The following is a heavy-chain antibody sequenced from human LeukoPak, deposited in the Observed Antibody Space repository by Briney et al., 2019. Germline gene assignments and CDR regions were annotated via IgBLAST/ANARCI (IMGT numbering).Heavy chain of an antibody. Sequence: GGSLRLSCAASGFTFSSYAMSWVRQAPGKGLEWVSAISSSSSYIYYADSVKGRFTISRDDVKNSLYLQMNSLRAEDTAVYYCARGQAGYYDILTGYCIFDYWGQGTLVTVSS. V-gene: IGHV3-21*01. D-gene: IGHD3-9*01. CDR2: ISSSSSYI. J-gene: IGHJ4*02. CDR3: ARGQAGYYDILTGYCIFDY. CDR1: GFTFSSYA.